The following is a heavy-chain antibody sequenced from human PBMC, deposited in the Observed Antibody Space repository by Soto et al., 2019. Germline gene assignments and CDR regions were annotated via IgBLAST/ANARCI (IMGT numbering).Heavy chain of an antibody. V-gene: IGHV3-23*01. CDR1: GLTFTSYA. D-gene: IGHD3-10*01. Sequence: AASGLTFTSYAMTWVRQAPGKGLEWVSAISGSGGSTYYADSVKGRFTISRDNSKNTLYLQMNSLRAEDTAVYYCAKDRGLIWFGEKLDYWGQGTLVSVSS. J-gene: IGHJ4*02. CDR3: AKDRGLIWFGEKLDY. CDR2: ISGSGGST.